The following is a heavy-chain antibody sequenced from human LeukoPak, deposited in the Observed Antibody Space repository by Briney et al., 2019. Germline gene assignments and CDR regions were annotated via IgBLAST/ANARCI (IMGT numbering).Heavy chain of an antibody. CDR3: AKGPYYYYGMDV. V-gene: IGHV4-59*08. J-gene: IGHJ6*02. CDR2: MYYSGST. CDR1: GGSISSYY. Sequence: SETLSLTCTVSGGSISSYYWSWIRQPPGKGLEWIGYMYYSGSTNYNPSLKSRVTISVDTSKNQFSLKLSSVTAADTAVYYCAKGPYYYYGMDVWGQGTTVTVSS.